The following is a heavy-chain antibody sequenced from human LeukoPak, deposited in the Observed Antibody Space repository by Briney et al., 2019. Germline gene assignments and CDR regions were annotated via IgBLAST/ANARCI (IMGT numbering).Heavy chain of an antibody. CDR1: GFTFSSFA. V-gene: IGHV3-48*04. CDR2: ISSSSSSI. D-gene: IGHD3-22*01. Sequence: GGSLRLSCAASGFTFSSFAMSWVRQAPGKGLEWVSYISSSSSSIYYADSVKGRFTISRDNAKSSLSLQMNSLRAEDTAVYYCARVSRGPHPYYYDSSGYMDYWGQGTLVTVSS. J-gene: IGHJ4*02. CDR3: ARVSRGPHPYYYDSSGYMDY.